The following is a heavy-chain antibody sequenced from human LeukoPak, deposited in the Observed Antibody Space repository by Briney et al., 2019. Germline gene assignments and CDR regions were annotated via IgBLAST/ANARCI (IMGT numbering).Heavy chain of an antibody. CDR1: GFTVSSNY. J-gene: IGHJ3*02. Sequence: GGSLRLSCAASGFTVSSNYMSWVRQAPGKGLEWVSVIYSGGSTYYADSVKGRFTISRDNSKNTLYLQMNSLRAEDTAVYYCARDWGGWAFDIWGQGKMVPVFS. CDR3: ARDWGGWAFDI. V-gene: IGHV3-66*01. CDR2: IYSGGST. D-gene: IGHD3-16*01.